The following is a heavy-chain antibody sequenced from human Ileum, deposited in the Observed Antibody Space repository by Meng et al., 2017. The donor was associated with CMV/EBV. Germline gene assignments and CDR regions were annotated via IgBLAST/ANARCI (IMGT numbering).Heavy chain of an antibody. CDR3: AKDSCHSSSCYNYYYYGMDV. Sequence: GESLKISCAASGFTFSDYGMHWVRQAPGKGLEWVAVVWYDVSNKYYADSVEGRFTISRDNSKNTLYLQMNSLRAEDTAVYFCAKDSCHSSSCYNYYYYGMDVWGQGTTVTVSS. CDR2: VWYDVSNK. CDR1: GFTFSDYG. D-gene: IGHD6-13*01. J-gene: IGHJ6*02. V-gene: IGHV3-33*06.